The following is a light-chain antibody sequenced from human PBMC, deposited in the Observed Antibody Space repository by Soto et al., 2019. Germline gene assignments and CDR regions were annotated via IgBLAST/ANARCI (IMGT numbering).Light chain of an antibody. J-gene: IGLJ2*01. CDR1: SSDVGGYNY. Sequence: QSALTQPASVSGSPGQSITISCTGTSSDVGGYNYVSWYQQHPGKAPKLMIYEVSNRPSGVSNRFSGSKSGNTASLTTSGLQAEDEAEYYCSSYTSNSTVVFGGGPKVTVL. CDR3: SSYTSNSTVV. V-gene: IGLV2-14*01. CDR2: EVS.